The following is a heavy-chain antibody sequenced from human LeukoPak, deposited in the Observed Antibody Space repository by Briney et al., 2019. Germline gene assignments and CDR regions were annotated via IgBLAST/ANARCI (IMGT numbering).Heavy chain of an antibody. V-gene: IGHV3-30*02. J-gene: IGHJ4*02. CDR2: IRYDGSNK. CDR1: GFTFSSYG. D-gene: IGHD2-2*01. Sequence: QTGGSLRLSCAASGFTFSSYGMHWVRQAPGKGLEWEAFIRYDGSNKYYADSVKGRFTISRDNSKNTLYLQMNSLRAEDTAVYYCAKDSSVPAARSYGSPNYWGQGTLVTVSS. CDR3: AKDSSVPAARSYGSPNY.